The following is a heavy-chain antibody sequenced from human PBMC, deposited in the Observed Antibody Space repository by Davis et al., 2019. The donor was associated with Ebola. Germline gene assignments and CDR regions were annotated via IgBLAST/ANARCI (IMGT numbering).Heavy chain of an antibody. CDR2: ISGSGGST. Sequence: GESLKISCAASGFTFRRYGMSWVRQAPGKGLEWVSGISGSGGSTKGRYIISRDNSKNTLYLQMNRLRAEDTAVYYCAKETNYYMDVWGKGTTVTVSS. J-gene: IGHJ6*03. V-gene: IGHV3-23*01. CDR1: GFTFRRYG. CDR3: AKETNYYMDV.